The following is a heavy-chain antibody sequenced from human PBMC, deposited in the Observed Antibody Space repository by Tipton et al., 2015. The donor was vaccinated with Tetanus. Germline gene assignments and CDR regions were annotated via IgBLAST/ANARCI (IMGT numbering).Heavy chain of an antibody. Sequence: QLVQSGAEVKKPGASVKVSCKASGYTFTGYYMHWVRQVPGQGLEWMGWINPNSGGTNYAQKFQGRVTMTRDTSISTAYMEVSRLRSDDTAIYYCARSMAAAGTGWFDPWGQGTLVTVSS. J-gene: IGHJ5*02. CDR1: GYTFTGYY. CDR3: ARSMAAAGTGWFDP. D-gene: IGHD6-13*01. CDR2: INPNSGGT. V-gene: IGHV1-2*02.